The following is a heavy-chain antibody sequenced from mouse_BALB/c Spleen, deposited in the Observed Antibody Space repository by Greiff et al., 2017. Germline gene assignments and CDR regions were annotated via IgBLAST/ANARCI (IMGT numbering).Heavy chain of an antibody. Sequence: VQVVESGPGLVAPSQSLSITCTVSGFSLTSYGVHWVRQPPGKGLEWLGVIWAGGSTNYNSALMSRLSISKDNSKSQVFLKMNSLQTDDTAMYYCARAKFIIHYYAMDYWGQGTSVTVSS. CDR1: GFSLTSYG. J-gene: IGHJ4*01. CDR3: ARAKFIIHYYAMDY. D-gene: IGHD1-1*01. CDR2: IWAGGST. V-gene: IGHV2-9*02.